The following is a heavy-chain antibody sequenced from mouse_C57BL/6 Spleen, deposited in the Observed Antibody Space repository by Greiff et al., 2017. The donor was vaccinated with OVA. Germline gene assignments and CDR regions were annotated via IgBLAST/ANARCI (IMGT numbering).Heavy chain of an antibody. CDR2: INPGSGGT. V-gene: IGHV1-54*01. Sequence: VQLQQSGAELVRPGTSVKVSCKASGYAFTNYLIEWVKQRPGQGLEWIGVINPGSGGTNYNEKFKGKATLTADKSSSTAYMQLSSRTSEDSAVYFCARKGDYDGFAYWGQGTLVTVSA. D-gene: IGHD2-4*01. J-gene: IGHJ3*01. CDR1: GYAFTNYL. CDR3: ARKGDYDGFAY.